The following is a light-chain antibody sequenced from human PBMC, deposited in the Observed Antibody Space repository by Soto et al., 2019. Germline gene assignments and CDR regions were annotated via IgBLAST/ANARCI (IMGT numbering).Light chain of an antibody. J-gene: IGLJ1*01. Sequence: QSVLTQPPSASGSPGQSVTIACTGTSSDVGGYNYVSWYQQHPGKAPKLMIYEVSKRPSGVPDRFSGSKSGNTASLTVSGLQAEDEADYYCRSYAGSNNFRVFGTGTKLTVL. V-gene: IGLV2-8*01. CDR2: EVS. CDR3: RSYAGSNNFRV. CDR1: SSDVGGYNY.